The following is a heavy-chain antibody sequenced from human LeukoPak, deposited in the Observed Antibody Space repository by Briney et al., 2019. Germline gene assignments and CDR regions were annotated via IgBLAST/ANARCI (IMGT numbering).Heavy chain of an antibody. Sequence: PGGSLRLSCAASGFTSSSYWMHWVRQAPGKGLVWVSRINSDGSSTSYADSVKGRFTISRDNAKNTLYLQMNSLRAEDTAVYYCARDPIEMATIAPRTLDYWGKGTLVTVSS. V-gene: IGHV3-74*01. CDR1: GFTSSSYW. CDR3: ARDPIEMATIAPRTLDY. CDR2: INSDGSST. D-gene: IGHD5-24*01. J-gene: IGHJ4*02.